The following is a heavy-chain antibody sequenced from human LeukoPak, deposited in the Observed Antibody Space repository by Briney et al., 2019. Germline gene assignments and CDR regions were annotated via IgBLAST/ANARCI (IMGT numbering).Heavy chain of an antibody. V-gene: IGHV3-30*04. D-gene: IGHD3-22*01. CDR2: ISYDGSNK. Sequence: GGSLRLSCAASGFTFSSYAMHWVRQAPGKWLEWVAVISYDGSNKYYADSVKGRFTISRDNSKNTLYLQMNSLRAEDTAVYYCARDIVSYDSYWGQGTLVTVSS. J-gene: IGHJ4*02. CDR1: GFTFSSYA. CDR3: ARDIVSYDSY.